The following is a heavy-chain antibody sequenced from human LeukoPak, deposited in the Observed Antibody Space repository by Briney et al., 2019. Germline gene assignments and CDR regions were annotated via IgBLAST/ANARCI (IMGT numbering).Heavy chain of an antibody. D-gene: IGHD3-10*02. J-gene: IGHJ6*04. Sequence: GGSLRLSCAASGFIFSSYSMNWVRQAPGKGLEWVSYISSSSSTIYYADSVKGRFTISRDNAKNSLYLRMNSLRAEDTAVYYCAELGITMIGGVWGKGTTVTISS. CDR3: AELGITMIGGV. CDR2: ISSSSSTI. V-gene: IGHV3-48*01. CDR1: GFIFSSYS.